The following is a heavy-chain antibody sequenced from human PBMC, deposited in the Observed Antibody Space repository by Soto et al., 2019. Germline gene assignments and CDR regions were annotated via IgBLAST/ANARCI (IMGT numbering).Heavy chain of an antibody. V-gene: IGHV3-48*02. Sequence: GGSLRLSCAASGFTFSSYSMNWVRQAPGKGLEWVSYISSSSSTIYYADSVKGRFTISRDNAKNLLYLQMNSLRDEDTVVYSGASAIALYSISWYRDYWGQGTLVTVSS. CDR3: ASAIALYSISWYRDY. D-gene: IGHD6-13*01. J-gene: IGHJ4*02. CDR2: ISSSSSTI. CDR1: GFTFSSYS.